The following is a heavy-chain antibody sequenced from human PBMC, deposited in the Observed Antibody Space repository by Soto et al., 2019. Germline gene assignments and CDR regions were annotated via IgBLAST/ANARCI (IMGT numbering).Heavy chain of an antibody. CDR2: IYYSGST. Sequence: SETLSLTCTVSGGSISSYYWGWIRQPPGKGLEWIGYIYYSGSTNYNPSLKSRVTISVDTSKNQFSLKLSSVTAADTAVYYCARYLQTGYSSSWYAFDIWGQGTMVTVS. J-gene: IGHJ3*02. CDR3: ARYLQTGYSSSWYAFDI. V-gene: IGHV4-59*08. D-gene: IGHD6-13*01. CDR1: GGSISSYY.